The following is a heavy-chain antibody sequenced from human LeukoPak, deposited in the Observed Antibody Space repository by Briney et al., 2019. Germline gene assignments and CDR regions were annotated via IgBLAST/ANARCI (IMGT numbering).Heavy chain of an antibody. V-gene: IGHV1-3*02. CDR1: GYTFTDYA. CDR3: ARSPGGNARTWLDY. J-gene: IGHJ4*02. CDR2: TNGATGNT. D-gene: IGHD1-14*01. Sequence: GASVKVSCKASGYTFTDYALHWVRQAPGQRLEWMGWTNGATGNTRFSQDFQDRLTITIDTSASTAYMELSSLRSEDTAVYYCARSPGGNARTWLDYWGQGTLVTVSP.